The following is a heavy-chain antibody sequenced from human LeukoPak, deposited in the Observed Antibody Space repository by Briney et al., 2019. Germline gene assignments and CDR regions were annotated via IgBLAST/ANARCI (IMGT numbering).Heavy chain of an antibody. CDR1: ASTLISYW. CDR2: IKIDGSEK. J-gene: IGHJ4*02. Sequence: PGRCLRLAFAASASTLISYWISWVRQAPGKRLRWVANIKIDGSEKYYVDSVKGRFTISRDNAKNSLYLQMNSLRAEDTAVYYCARRYCSSTSCYGYYFDYWGQGTLVTVSS. V-gene: IGHV3-7*01. CDR3: ARRYCSSTSCYGYYFDY. D-gene: IGHD2-2*01.